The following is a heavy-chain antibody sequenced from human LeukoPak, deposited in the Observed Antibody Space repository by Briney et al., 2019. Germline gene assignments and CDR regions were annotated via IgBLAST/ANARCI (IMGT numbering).Heavy chain of an antibody. Sequence: PGGSLRLSCAASGFTFSSYGMRWVRQAPGKGLEWVAVIWYDGSNKYYADSVKGRFTISRDNSKNTLYLQMNSLRAEDTAVYYCARLEEYGSGSYFVGGMDVWGQGTTVTVSS. CDR2: IWYDGSNK. CDR3: ARLEEYGSGSYFVGGMDV. J-gene: IGHJ6*02. V-gene: IGHV3-33*01. CDR1: GFTFSSYG. D-gene: IGHD3-10*01.